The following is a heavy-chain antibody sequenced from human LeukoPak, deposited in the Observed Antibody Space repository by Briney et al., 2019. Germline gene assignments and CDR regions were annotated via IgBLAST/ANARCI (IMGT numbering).Heavy chain of an antibody. CDR3: ARGDYGGYSGPLDY. CDR2: IYYGGST. CDR1: GGSISNYY. V-gene: IGHV4-59*01. Sequence: PSETLSLTCTVSGGSISNYYWSWIRQPPGKGLEWIGYIYYGGSTNYNPSLKSRVTISVDTSKNQFSLKLNSVTAADTAVYYCARGDYGGYSGPLDYWGQGTLVTVSS. J-gene: IGHJ4*02. D-gene: IGHD4-23*01.